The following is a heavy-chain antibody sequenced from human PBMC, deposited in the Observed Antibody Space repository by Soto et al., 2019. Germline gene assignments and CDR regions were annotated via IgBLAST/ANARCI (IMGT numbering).Heavy chain of an antibody. CDR2: IYHSGST. J-gene: IGHJ1*01. D-gene: IGHD3-16*02. CDR3: VRDFQH. V-gene: IGHV4-34*03. Sequence: QVQLQQWGAGLLKPSETLSLTCAVYGGSFSGYYWSWIRQPPGKGLEWIGYIYHSGSTYYNPSLKSRVTISVDRSKNQFSLKLSSVTAADTAVYYCVRDFQHWGQGTLVTVSS. CDR1: GGSFSGYY.